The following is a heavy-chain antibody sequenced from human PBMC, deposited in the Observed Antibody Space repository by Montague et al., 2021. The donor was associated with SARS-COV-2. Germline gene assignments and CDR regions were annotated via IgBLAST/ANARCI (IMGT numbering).Heavy chain of an antibody. J-gene: IGHJ4*02. CDR2: IFYSGNS. CDR3: ARQNRGLWFGERLFDS. Sequence: SETLSLTCTVSGGSISNIGYYWGWMRQPPGKGLEWIGSIFYSGNSYYNPSLKSRGSISVATSRRQLSLKVNSVTAADTAVYYCARQNRGLWFGERLFDSWAKGPL. D-gene: IGHD3-10*01. V-gene: IGHV4-39*01. CDR1: GGSISNIGYY.